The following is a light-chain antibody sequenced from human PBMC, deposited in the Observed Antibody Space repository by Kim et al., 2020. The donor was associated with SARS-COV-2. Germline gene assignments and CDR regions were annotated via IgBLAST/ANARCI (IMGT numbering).Light chain of an antibody. CDR3: QSYDSSLSGV. J-gene: IGLJ3*02. V-gene: IGLV1-40*01. CDR1: SSNIGAGYE. Sequence: GQRVTISGTGGSSNIGAGYEVHWYQQLPGTAPKRLIYGNSNRPSGVPDRFSGSKSGTSASLAITGLQAEDEADYYCQSYDSSLSGVFGGGTQLTVL. CDR2: GNS.